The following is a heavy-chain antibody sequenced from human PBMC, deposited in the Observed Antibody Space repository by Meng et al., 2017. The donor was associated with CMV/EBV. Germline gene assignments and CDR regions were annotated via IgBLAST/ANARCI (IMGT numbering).Heavy chain of an antibody. V-gene: IGHV3-30*02. Sequence: GESLKISCAASGFTFSSYGMHWVRQAPGKGLEWVAFIRYDGSNKHYADSVKGRFTISRDNSKNTLYLQMNSLRAEDTAVYYCAKDPGPTVTPPEYFQHWGQGTLVTVSS. CDR1: GFTFSSYG. J-gene: IGHJ1*01. CDR2: IRYDGSNK. CDR3: AKDPGPTVTPPEYFQH. D-gene: IGHD4-17*01.